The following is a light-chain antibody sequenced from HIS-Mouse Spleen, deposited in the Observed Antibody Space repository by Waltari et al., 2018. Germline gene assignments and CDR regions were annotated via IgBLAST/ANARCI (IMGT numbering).Light chain of an antibody. CDR1: SSNIGSHY. Sequence: QSVLTQPPSASGTPEQRVTISCSGSSSNIGSHYVYWYQQLPGTDPKLLIYRNNQRPSGVPDRFSGSKYGTAASLAISGLRSEDEADYYCAAWDDSLSGWVFGGGTKLTVL. J-gene: IGLJ3*02. CDR3: AAWDDSLSGWV. V-gene: IGLV1-47*01. CDR2: RNN.